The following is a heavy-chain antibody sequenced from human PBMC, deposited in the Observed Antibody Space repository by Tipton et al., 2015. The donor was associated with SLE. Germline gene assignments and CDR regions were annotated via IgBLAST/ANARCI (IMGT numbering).Heavy chain of an antibody. V-gene: IGHV4-59*01. J-gene: IGHJ3*02. CDR3: ARARIGTTDAFDI. D-gene: IGHD1/OR15-1a*01. CDR2: FYYSGIT. Sequence: TLSLTCTVSGGSISSYYWSWIRQVPGKGLEWIGYFYYSGITKYNVSFKSRVSISVDTSKNQLSLKLNSVTAADTAVYYCARARIGTTDAFDIWGQGTMVTVSS. CDR1: GGSISSYY.